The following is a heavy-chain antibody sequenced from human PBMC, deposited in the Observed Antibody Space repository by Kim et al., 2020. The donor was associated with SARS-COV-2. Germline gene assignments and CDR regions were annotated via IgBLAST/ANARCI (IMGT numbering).Heavy chain of an antibody. CDR1: GFTFSSHW. Sequence: GGSLRLSCAASGFTFSSHWMHWVRQEPGKGLVWVSRINSDGSTTSYADSVKGRITISRDNAKNTLYLQMNSLRAEDTAVYYCARRQFTSGWYYFDYWGQG. D-gene: IGHD6-19*01. CDR2: INSDGSTT. J-gene: IGHJ4*02. CDR3: ARRQFTSGWYYFDY. V-gene: IGHV3-74*01.